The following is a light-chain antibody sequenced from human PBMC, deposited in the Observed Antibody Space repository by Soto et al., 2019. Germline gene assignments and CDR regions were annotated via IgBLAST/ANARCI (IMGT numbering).Light chain of an antibody. CDR2: DNN. CDR1: SSNIGAGYD. CDR3: QSYDYTLRGSL. Sequence: QSVLTQPPSVSGAPGQRVTISCTGSSSNIGAGYDVHWYQQHPGAAPKLLIYDNNNRPSGVPDRISGSKSGTSASLAITGLQADDEAEYYCQSYDYTLRGSLFGGGTKLTVL. J-gene: IGLJ2*01. V-gene: IGLV1-40*01.